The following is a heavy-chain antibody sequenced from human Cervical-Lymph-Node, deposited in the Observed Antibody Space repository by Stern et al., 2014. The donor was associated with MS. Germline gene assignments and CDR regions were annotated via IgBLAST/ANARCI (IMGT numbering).Heavy chain of an antibody. CDR1: GFTFSSYA. CDR3: ARAPCRSSTSCYFRYGMDV. Sequence: VQLEESGGGVVQPGRSLRLSCAASGFTFSSYAMHWVRQAPGKGLEWVAVISYDGSNKYYADSVKGRFTISRDNSKNTLYLQMNSLRAEDTAVYYCARAPCRSSTSCYFRYGMDVWGQGTTVTVSS. J-gene: IGHJ6*02. D-gene: IGHD2-2*01. V-gene: IGHV3-30*01. CDR2: ISYDGSNK.